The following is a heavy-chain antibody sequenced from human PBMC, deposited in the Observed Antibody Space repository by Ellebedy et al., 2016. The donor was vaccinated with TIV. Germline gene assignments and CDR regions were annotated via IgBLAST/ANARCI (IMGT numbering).Heavy chain of an antibody. V-gene: IGHV3-15*07. CDR2: IKGKTDGGTT. J-gene: IGHJ6*02. Sequence: GGSLRLXXAASGFTFSNAWMNWVRQAPGKGLEWVGRIKGKTDGGTTDYAAPVKGRFTISRDDSKNTLYLQMNSLETEDTAVYYCTTGGIAYGMDVWGQGTTVTVSS. CDR3: TTGGIAYGMDV. CDR1: GFTFSNAW. D-gene: IGHD6-13*01.